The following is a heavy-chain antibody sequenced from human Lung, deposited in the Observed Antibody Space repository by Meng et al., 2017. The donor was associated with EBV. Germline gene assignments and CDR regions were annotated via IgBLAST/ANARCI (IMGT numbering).Heavy chain of an antibody. V-gene: IGHV4-59*01. CDR2: IYYSGST. CDR1: GGSNSSSY. CDR3: ARDQGMRGWFDP. D-gene: IGHD3-16*01. J-gene: IGHJ5*02. Sequence: EHLTASGPWLVKPSPIMAFTFTVSGGSNSSSYWSWIRQPPWNGLGWIGYIYYSGSTNSNPSLTSRVTISVDTSKNQFSLKLSSVTASDTAVYYCARDQGMRGWFDPWGQGTLVTVSS.